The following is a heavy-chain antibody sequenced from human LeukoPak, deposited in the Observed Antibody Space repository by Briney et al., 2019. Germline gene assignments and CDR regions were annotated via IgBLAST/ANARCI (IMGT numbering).Heavy chain of an antibody. V-gene: IGHV3-7*01. J-gene: IGHJ4*02. CDR3: ATGRGNDY. Sequence: GGSLRLSCAASGFTFRSYWMTWVRQAPGKGLEWVANIKQDGSEKYYVDSVKGRFTISRDNAKNSLYLQMDSLRAEDTAVYYCATGRGNDYWGQGTLVTVSS. CDR2: IKQDGSEK. D-gene: IGHD1-1*01. CDR1: GFTFRSYW.